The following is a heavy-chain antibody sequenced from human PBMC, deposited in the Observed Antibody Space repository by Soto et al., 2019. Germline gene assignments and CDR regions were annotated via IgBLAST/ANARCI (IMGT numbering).Heavy chain of an antibody. Sequence: SETLSLTCTVSGRSISSVNYYWSWIRQPPGKGLEWIGYIYYSGSTYYNPSLRSRVTISVDTSKNQFSLKLSSVTAADTAVYYCARYGSGECNRGSCYSPFDYWGRGTLVTVSS. J-gene: IGHJ4*02. CDR2: IYYSGST. V-gene: IGHV4-30-4*01. CDR1: GRSISSVNYY. D-gene: IGHD2-15*01. CDR3: ARYGSGECNRGSCYSPFDY.